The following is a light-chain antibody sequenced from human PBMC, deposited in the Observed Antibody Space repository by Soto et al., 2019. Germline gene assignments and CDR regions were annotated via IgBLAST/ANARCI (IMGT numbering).Light chain of an antibody. Sequence: EIVLTQSPATLSLSPGERATLSCRASQSVSSYLAWYQQKPGPAPRLLIYDASNTATGIPARFSGSGSGKDLPLAISTLEPNDFAVSYRQPRTTWLRFGQGTRREIK. CDR3: QPRTTWLR. J-gene: IGKJ5*01. CDR1: QSVSSY. V-gene: IGKV3-11*01. CDR2: DAS.